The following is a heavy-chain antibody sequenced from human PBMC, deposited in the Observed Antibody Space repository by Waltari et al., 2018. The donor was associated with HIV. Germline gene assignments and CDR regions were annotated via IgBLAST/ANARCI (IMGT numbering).Heavy chain of an antibody. CDR2: IDPNNGAT. CDR1: TYILTISF. J-gene: IGHJ4*02. CDR3: ARQYSGFDYRYVAY. Sequence: QVQLVQSGPEVKKPGASVKVSCESSTYILTISFIHWVRQAPGQGLEWMGYIDPNNGATNYAPKFQGRVTMTRDTSIKTAYMELSGLTSDDTAVYYCARQYSGFDYRYVAYWGQGTLVTVSS. D-gene: IGHD5-12*01. V-gene: IGHV1-2*02.